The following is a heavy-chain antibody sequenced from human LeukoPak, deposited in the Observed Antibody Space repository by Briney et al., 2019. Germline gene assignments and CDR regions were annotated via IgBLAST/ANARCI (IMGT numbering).Heavy chain of an antibody. CDR3: AREGSGSYAGAFDI. D-gene: IGHD1-26*01. V-gene: IGHV1-69*06. J-gene: IGHJ3*02. CDR2: IIPIFGTA. CDR1: GGTFSSYA. Sequence: SVKVSCKASGGTFSSYAISWVRQAPGQGLEWMGGIIPIFGTANYAQKFQGRVTITADKSTSTAYMELSSLRSEDTAVYYCAREGSGSYAGAFDIWGQGTMVTVSS.